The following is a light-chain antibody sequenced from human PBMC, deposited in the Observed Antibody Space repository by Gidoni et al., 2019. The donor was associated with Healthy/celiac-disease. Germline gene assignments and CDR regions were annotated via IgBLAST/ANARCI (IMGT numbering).Light chain of an antibody. J-gene: IGKJ4*01. CDR3: QQYGSSLLLT. CDR1: QSVSSSY. CDR2: GAS. V-gene: IGKV3-20*01. Sequence: EIVLTQSPGTLSLSPGERATLSCRASQSVSSSYLAWYQQKPGQAPRLLIYGASSRATGIPDRFSGSGYGTDFTLTISRLEPEDFAVYYCQQYGSSLLLTFGGGTKVEIK.